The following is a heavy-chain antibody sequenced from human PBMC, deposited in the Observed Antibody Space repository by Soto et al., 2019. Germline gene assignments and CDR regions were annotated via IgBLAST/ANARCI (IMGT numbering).Heavy chain of an antibody. CDR1: GGSISSYY. Sequence: SETLSLTCTVSGGSISSYYWSWIRQPPGKGLEWIGYIYYSGSTNYNPSLKSRVTISVDTSKNQFSLKLSSVTAADTAVYYCARHRTTVTTAIFDYWGQGTLVTVSS. CDR2: IYYSGST. D-gene: IGHD4-4*01. CDR3: ARHRTTVTTAIFDY. J-gene: IGHJ4*02. V-gene: IGHV4-59*01.